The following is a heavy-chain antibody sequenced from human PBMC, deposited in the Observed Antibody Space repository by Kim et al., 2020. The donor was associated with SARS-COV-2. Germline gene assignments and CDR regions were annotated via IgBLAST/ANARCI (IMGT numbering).Heavy chain of an antibody. CDR1: GFDFSHSY. Sequence: GGSLRLSCEASGFDFSHSYMNWIRQTPGKGLEWLSYISHTSKTIYYADSVRGRFTISRDNARNSVSLQMDSLRAEDTAVYYCARALWDGNCNLLFEAWG. V-gene: IGHV3-11*04. J-gene: IGHJ3*01. D-gene: IGHD2-2*03. CDR3: ARALWDGNCNLLFEA. CDR2: ISHTSKTI.